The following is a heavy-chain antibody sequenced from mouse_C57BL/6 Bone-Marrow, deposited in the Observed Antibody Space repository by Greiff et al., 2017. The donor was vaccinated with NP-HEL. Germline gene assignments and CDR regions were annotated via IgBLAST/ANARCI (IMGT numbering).Heavy chain of an antibody. CDR3: ASSDSDYVRWYFDV. Sequence: VQLQQPGAELVMLGASVKLSCKASGYTFPSYWMHWVKQRPGQGLEWIGEIDPSDSYTNYNQKFKGKSTLTVDNPSSTPYMQLGSLTSEDSAVYYLASSDSDYVRWYFDVWGTGTTVTVSS. CDR1: GYTFPSYW. D-gene: IGHD2-5*01. J-gene: IGHJ1*03. V-gene: IGHV1-69*01. CDR2: IDPSDSYT.